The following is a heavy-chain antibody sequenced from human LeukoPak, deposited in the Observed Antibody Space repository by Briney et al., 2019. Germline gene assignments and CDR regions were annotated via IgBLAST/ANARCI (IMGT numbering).Heavy chain of an antibody. V-gene: IGHV3-23*01. CDR2: VRGSGSAT. Sequence: PGGSLRLSCAASGFTFSTYAMTWVRQAPGKGLEWVSAVRGSGSATYYADSVEGRFTISRDNSNNMLYLQMTSLEVEDTAMYYCVKTSRRDSTYDSPFDYWGQGTLVTVSS. CDR3: VKTSRRDSTYDSPFDY. J-gene: IGHJ4*02. CDR1: GFTFSTYA. D-gene: IGHD4-11*01.